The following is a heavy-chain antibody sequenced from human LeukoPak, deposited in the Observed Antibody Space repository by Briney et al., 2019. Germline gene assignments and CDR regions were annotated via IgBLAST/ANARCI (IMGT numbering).Heavy chain of an antibody. J-gene: IGHJ4*02. V-gene: IGHV4-30-2*01. D-gene: IGHD1-26*01. CDR2: IYHSGST. CDR1: GGSISSGGYS. Sequence: PSETLSLTCAVSGGSISSGGYSWSWIRQPPGKGLEWIGYIYHSGSTNYNPSLKSRVTISVDTSKNQFSLKLSSVTAADTAVYYCARGLPPWYSGSYGSPRAYYFDYWGQGTLVTVSS. CDR3: ARGLPPWYSGSYGSPRAYYFDY.